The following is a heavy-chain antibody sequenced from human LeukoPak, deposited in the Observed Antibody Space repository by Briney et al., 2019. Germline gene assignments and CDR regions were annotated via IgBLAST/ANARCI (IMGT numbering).Heavy chain of an antibody. J-gene: IGHJ4*02. V-gene: IGHV3-7*01. CDR1: GFIFSSFW. CDR3: ATSYDSSGCD. CDR2: IKPDGSLQ. Sequence: GGSLRLSCTASGFIFSSFWMAWVRQTPGKGLEWVANIKPDGSLQFYGDSVKGRFTISRDNAKNSLYLQMNNLRAEDTALYYCATSYDSSGCDWGQGTLVTVSS. D-gene: IGHD3-22*01.